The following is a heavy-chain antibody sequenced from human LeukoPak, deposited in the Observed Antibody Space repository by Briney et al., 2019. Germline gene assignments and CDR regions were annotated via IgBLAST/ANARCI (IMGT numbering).Heavy chain of an antibody. V-gene: IGHV3-53*01. CDR2: TYSDVNT. CDR1: GFTVSSNY. J-gene: IGHJ3*02. CDR3: ARKNDLFNAAFDT. Sequence: GGSLRLSCAASGFTVSSNYISWVRQAPGKGLEWVSITYSDVNTNYADSVKGRFTISRDNSKNTLSLQMNSLRAEDTAVYYCARKNDLFNAAFDTRGQGTVVTVSS. D-gene: IGHD2/OR15-2a*01.